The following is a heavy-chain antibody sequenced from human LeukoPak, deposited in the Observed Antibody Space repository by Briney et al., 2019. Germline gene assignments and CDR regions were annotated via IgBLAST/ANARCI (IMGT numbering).Heavy chain of an antibody. D-gene: IGHD3-10*01. CDR1: GYTFTGYY. J-gene: IGHJ6*03. Sequence: ASVKVSCKASGYTFTGYYMHWVRQAPGQGVEWMGRINPNSGGTNYAQKFQGRVTMTRDTSIGTAYMELSSLRSDDTAVYYCARDGANKVRGVHYYDMDVWGKGTTVTVSS. CDR3: ARDGANKVRGVHYYDMDV. CDR2: INPNSGGT. V-gene: IGHV1-2*06.